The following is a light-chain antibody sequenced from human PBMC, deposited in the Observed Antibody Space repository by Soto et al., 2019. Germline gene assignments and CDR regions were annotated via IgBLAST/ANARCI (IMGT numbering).Light chain of an antibody. CDR1: SSDVGAYNY. V-gene: IGLV2-14*01. CDR2: AVS. J-gene: IGLJ2*01. Sequence: QSALTQAASVSGSPGQSITISCTGTSSDVGAYNYVSWYQQRPGKAPKLMIYAVSNRPSGVSNRFSGAKSGNTDSLTICGLQTEDEAVYYCNSYTSSDTVVFGGGTKVTVL. CDR3: NSYTSSDTVV.